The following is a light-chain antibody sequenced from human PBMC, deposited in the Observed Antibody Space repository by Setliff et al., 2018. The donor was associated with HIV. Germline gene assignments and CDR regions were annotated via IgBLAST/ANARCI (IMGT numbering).Light chain of an antibody. J-gene: IGLJ1*01. CDR3: SSFTSSSTYV. CDR2: EVI. Sequence: QSVLTQPASVSGSPGQSITISCTGASSDVGGYNYVYWYQQHPGKAPKLMIYEVINRPSGVSNRFSASKSGNTASLTISGLQAEDEADYHCSSFTSSSTYVFGTGTKVTVL. V-gene: IGLV2-14*01. CDR1: SSDVGGYNY.